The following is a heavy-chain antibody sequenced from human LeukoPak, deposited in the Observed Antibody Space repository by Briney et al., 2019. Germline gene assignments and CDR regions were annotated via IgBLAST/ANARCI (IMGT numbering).Heavy chain of an antibody. J-gene: IGHJ6*02. Sequence: PSETLSLTCAVYGGSFSGYYWSWIRQPPGKGLEWIGEINHRRSTNYNPSLKSRVTMSVDTSKNQFSLNLSSVTAADTAVYYCATQQQLYYYGMDVWGQGTTVTVSS. CDR1: GGSFSGYY. D-gene: IGHD6-13*01. V-gene: IGHV4-34*01. CDR3: ATQQQLYYYGMDV. CDR2: INHRRST.